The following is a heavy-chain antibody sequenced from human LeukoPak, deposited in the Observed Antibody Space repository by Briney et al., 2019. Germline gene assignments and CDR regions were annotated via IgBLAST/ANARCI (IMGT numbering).Heavy chain of an antibody. D-gene: IGHD1-26*01. V-gene: IGHV1-2*02. CDR2: INPNNGGT. CDR3: AGGIASYSSSYFDY. Sequence: ASVKVSCKASGYTFTDHYIHWVRQAPGQGLEWMGWINPNNGGTNYAQKFQGRVTMTRDTSIGTAYMELSGLRSDDTAVYYCAGGIASYSSSYFDYWGQGALVTVSS. CDR1: GYTFTDHY. J-gene: IGHJ4*02.